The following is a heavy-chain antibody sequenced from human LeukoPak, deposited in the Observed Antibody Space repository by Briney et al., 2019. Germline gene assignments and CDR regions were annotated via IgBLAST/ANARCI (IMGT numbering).Heavy chain of an antibody. CDR2: MSAYNGKT. V-gene: IGHV1-18*01. J-gene: IGHJ3*02. D-gene: IGHD5-18*01. CDR1: GYSFTSYG. Sequence: ASVKVSCKASGYSFTSYGFNWVRQDPGQGLEWMGWMSAYNGKTNYAHSLQGRVTVTADTSTSTAYMELRSLRSEDTAVYYCARGMGYSYGHPQGAFDIWGQGTMVTVSS. CDR3: ARGMGYSYGHPQGAFDI.